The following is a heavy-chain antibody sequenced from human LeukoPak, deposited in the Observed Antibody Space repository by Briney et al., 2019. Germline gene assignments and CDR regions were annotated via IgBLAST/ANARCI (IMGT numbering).Heavy chain of an antibody. Sequence: PSETLSLTCTVSGGSISSYHWSWIRQPPGKGLEWIGYIYYSGSTNYNPSLKSRVTISVDTSKNQFSLKLSSVTAADTAVYYCARELGYCSSTSCYGFLYAFDIWGQGTMVTVSS. V-gene: IGHV4-59*01. J-gene: IGHJ3*02. CDR3: ARELGYCSSTSCYGFLYAFDI. CDR2: IYYSGST. D-gene: IGHD2-2*01. CDR1: GGSISSYH.